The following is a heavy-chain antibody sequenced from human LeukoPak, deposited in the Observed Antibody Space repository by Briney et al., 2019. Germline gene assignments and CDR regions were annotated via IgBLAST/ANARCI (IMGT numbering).Heavy chain of an antibody. Sequence: GGSLRLSCAASGFTFSSYWMSWVRQAPGKGLEWVANIKQDGSEKYYVDSVKGRFTISRDNAKNSQYLQMNSLRAEDTAVYYCARDYCSGGSCYKAMIYWGQGTLVTVSS. J-gene: IGHJ4*02. V-gene: IGHV3-7*01. CDR2: IKQDGSEK. CDR1: GFTFSSYW. D-gene: IGHD2-15*01. CDR3: ARDYCSGGSCYKAMIY.